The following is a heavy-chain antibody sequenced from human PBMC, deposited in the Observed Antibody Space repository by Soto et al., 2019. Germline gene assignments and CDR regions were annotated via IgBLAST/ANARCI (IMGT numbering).Heavy chain of an antibody. D-gene: IGHD1-20*01. CDR2: IHSSGSTI. CDR3: ARANTWNEFDY. V-gene: IGHV3-11*01. CDR1: GFTFSDYY. Sequence: GGSLRLSCAASGFTFSDYYMSWIRQAPGKGLEWVSHIHSSGSTIYYADSVKGRFTISRDNAKNSLDLQMNSLRAEDTAVYYCARANTWNEFDYWGQGTLVTVSS. J-gene: IGHJ4*02.